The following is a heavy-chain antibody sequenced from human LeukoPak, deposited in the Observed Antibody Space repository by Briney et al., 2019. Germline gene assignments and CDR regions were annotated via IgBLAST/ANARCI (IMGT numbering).Heavy chain of an antibody. D-gene: IGHD2-2*01. V-gene: IGHV4-59*11. Sequence: SETLSLTCTVGGGSLSGHYWGWIRQPPGKGLELVGHIYYTGTTFYNPSLNSRVTITLDMSRNQFSLRLTSVIAADTAVYYCARFSWGCSTASCYLTNWGQGALVTVSS. CDR2: IYYTGTT. CDR1: GGSLSGHY. J-gene: IGHJ4*02. CDR3: ARFSWGCSTASCYLTN.